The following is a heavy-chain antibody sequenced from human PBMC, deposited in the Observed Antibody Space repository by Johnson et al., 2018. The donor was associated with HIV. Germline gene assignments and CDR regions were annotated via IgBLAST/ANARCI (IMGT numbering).Heavy chain of an antibody. CDR1: GFTFSDNY. CDR2: ISYDGSNK. D-gene: IGHD3-22*01. V-gene: IGHV3-30-3*01. Sequence: QVQVVESGGGFVKPGGSLRLSCVASGFTFSDNYMSWIRQAPGKGLEWVAVISYDGSNKYYADSVKGRFTISRDNSKNTLYLQMNSLRAEDTAVYYCASDLTRITMIVVVPQAFDIWGQGTMVTVSS. CDR3: ASDLTRITMIVVVPQAFDI. J-gene: IGHJ3*02.